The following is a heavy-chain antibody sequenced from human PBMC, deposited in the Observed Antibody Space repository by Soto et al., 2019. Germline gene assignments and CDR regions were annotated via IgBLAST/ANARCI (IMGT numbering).Heavy chain of an antibody. CDR2: INAGNGNT. CDR3: ARDKWGYLDYCDY. J-gene: IGHJ4*02. Sequence: QVQLVQSGAEVKKPGASVQVSCKASGYNFTSYAMHWVRQAPGQRLEWMGWINAGNGNTKYSQKFQGRVTITRDTSASTAYMELSSLRSEDTAVYYCARDKWGYLDYCDYRCQGNLVTVSS. V-gene: IGHV1-3*01. CDR1: GYNFTSYA. D-gene: IGHD7-27*01.